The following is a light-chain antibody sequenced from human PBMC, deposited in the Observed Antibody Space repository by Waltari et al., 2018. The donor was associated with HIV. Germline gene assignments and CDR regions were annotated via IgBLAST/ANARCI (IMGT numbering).Light chain of an antibody. CDR2: EVS. CDR1: SSDVGSYNL. CDR3: CSYADNNTLV. J-gene: IGLJ2*01. Sequence: QSALTQPASVSGSPGRSITISCTGTSSDVGSYNLVSWYQHHPGKAPKVMIYEVSKRPSGVSNRFSGSKSGNTASLTISGLQAEDEADYCCCSYADNNTLVFGGGTKLTVL. V-gene: IGLV2-23*02.